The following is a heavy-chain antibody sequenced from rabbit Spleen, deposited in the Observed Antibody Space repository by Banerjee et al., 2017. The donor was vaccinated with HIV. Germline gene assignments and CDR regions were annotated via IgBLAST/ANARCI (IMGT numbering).Heavy chain of an antibody. V-gene: IGHV1S45*01. CDR2: IDTNNGDT. CDR3: ARNYVNAFDP. Sequence: QEQLEESAGGLVQPGGSLTLTCTASGFSISSNWICWVRQAPGKGLEWIACIDTNNGDTDYANWPKGRFTISKTSSTTVTLQMTSLTAADTATYFCARNYVNAFDPWGPGTLVTVS. D-gene: IGHD1-1*01. CDR1: GFSISSNW. J-gene: IGHJ2*01.